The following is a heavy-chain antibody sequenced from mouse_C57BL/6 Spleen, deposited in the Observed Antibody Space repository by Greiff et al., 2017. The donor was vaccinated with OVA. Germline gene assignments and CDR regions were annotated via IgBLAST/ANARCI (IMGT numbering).Heavy chain of an antibody. J-gene: IGHJ3*01. D-gene: IGHD1-1*02. Sequence: EVQRVESGGGLVKPGGSLKLSCAASGFTFSDYGMHWVRQAPEKGLEWVAYISSGSSTIYYADTVKGRFTISRDNAKNTLFLQMTSLRSEDTAMYYCAREVLWGGFAYWGQGTLVTVSA. CDR3: AREVLWGGFAY. V-gene: IGHV5-17*01. CDR1: GFTFSDYG. CDR2: ISSGSSTI.